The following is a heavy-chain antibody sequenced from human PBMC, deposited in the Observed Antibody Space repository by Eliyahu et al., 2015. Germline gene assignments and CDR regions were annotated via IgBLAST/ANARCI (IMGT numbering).Heavy chain of an antibody. J-gene: IGHJ4*02. V-gene: IGHV3-23*04. CDR1: GFSFSTYA. CDR2: LSGSGTST. CDR3: AKGYCSSTNCYEPFDY. Sequence: EVQLVESGGGLVQPGGSLRLSCEASGFSFSTYAMNWVRQAPGEGLEWVSALSGSGTSTFYADSVRGRFTISRDNSKNTLYLQMNSLRAEDTAVYYCAKGYCSSTNCYEPFDYWGQGSLVMVSS. D-gene: IGHD2-2*01.